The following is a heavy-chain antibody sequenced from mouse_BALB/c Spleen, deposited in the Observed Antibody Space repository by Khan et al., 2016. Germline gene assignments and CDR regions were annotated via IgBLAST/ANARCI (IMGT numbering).Heavy chain of an antibody. J-gene: IGHJ4*01. CDR3: ARWGYGNYLYQAMDY. CDR2: INPGSNYT. Sequence: VQLQESGAELAKPGASVKMSCKASGYTFTRFWMHWVKQRPGQGLEWIGYINPGSNYTDYNQNFKDKATLTADKSSSTAYMLLSSLTSEDSAVYFCARWGYGNYLYQAMDYWGQGISDTVSS. D-gene: IGHD2-10*02. CDR1: GYTFTRFW. V-gene: IGHV1-7*01.